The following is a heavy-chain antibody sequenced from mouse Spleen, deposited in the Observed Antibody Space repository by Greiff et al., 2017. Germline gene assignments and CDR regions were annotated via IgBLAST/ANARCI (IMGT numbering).Heavy chain of an antibody. CDR3: TTSDWDRDFDY. CDR2: IDPEDGDT. V-gene: IGHV14-1*01. Sequence: VQLKQPGAELVKPGASVKMSCTASGFNINDYYMHWVKQRPEQGLEWIGRIDPEDGDTEYAPKFQGKATMTADTSSNTAYLQLSSLTSEDTAVYYCTTSDWDRDFDYWGQGTTLTVSS. J-gene: IGHJ2*01. D-gene: IGHD4-1*01. CDR1: GFNINDYY.